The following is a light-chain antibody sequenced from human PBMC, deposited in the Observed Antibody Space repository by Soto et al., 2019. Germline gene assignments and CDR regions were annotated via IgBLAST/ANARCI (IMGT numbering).Light chain of an antibody. CDR3: QQRSDWPPT. CDR2: DAS. J-gene: IGKJ5*01. CDR1: QSLRNY. V-gene: IGKV3-11*01. Sequence: IVLTQYPATLSLSPGDTATLSCRATQSLRNYLAWYQQKLGQAPRLLIYDASKRATGIPARFSGSGSGTDFTLTISSLEPEDFAVYFCQQRSDWPPTFGQGTRLEIK.